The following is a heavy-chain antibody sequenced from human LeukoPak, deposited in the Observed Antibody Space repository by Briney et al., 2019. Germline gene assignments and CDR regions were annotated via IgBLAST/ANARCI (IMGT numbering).Heavy chain of an antibody. CDR3: ARGLRITIFGVVIRNWFDP. CDR1: GYTFTSYG. CDR2: ISAYNGNT. Sequence: ASVKVSCKASGYTFTSYGISWVRQAPGQGLEWMGWISAYNGNTNYAQKLQGRVTVTTDTSTSTAYMELRSLRSDDTAVYYCARGLRITIFGVVIRNWFDPWGQGTLVTVSS. J-gene: IGHJ5*02. D-gene: IGHD3-3*01. V-gene: IGHV1-18*01.